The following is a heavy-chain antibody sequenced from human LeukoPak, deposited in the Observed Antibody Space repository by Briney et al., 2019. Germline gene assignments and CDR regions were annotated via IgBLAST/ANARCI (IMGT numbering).Heavy chain of an antibody. D-gene: IGHD2-2*02. Sequence: ASVKVSCKASGYTFTSYDINWVRQATGQGLEWMGWMNPNSGNTGYAQKFQGRVTMTRNTSVSTAYMELSSLRSEDTAVYYCAREVVPAAIVSPYYYYYMDVWGKGTTVTVSS. CDR2: MNPNSGNT. V-gene: IGHV1-8*01. CDR3: AREVVPAAIVSPYYYYYMDV. CDR1: GYTFTSYD. J-gene: IGHJ6*03.